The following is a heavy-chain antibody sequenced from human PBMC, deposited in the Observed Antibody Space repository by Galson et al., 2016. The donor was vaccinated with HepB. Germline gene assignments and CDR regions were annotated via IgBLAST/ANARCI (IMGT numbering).Heavy chain of an antibody. J-gene: IGHJ4*02. Sequence: SLILSCAVSGFTFRNHQMHWIRQSPGKGLEWVSDINAPGNSKYYLKSMKGRFTVSRYNSENTLYLQMRSLRDEDTVVYYCARMRDVWEFLGRPFDYWGQGALVTVSS. V-gene: IGHV3-23*01. CDR3: ARMRDVWEFLGRPFDY. D-gene: IGHD1-26*01. CDR2: INAPGNSK. CDR1: GFTFRNHQ.